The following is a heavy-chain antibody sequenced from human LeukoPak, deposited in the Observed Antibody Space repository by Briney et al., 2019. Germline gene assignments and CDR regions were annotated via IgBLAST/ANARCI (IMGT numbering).Heavy chain of an antibody. J-gene: IGHJ6*03. D-gene: IGHD5-18*01. CDR3: ARQTAMVKTYYYYYMDV. Sequence: GGSLRLSCAVSGFTFSDYTMNWVRQAPGKGLEWVSSISSSSNYIYYADSVKGRFTISRDNAKNSLYLQMNSLRAEDTAVYYCARQTAMVKTYYYYYMDVWGKGTTVTISS. CDR2: ISSSSNYI. V-gene: IGHV3-21*01. CDR1: GFTFSDYT.